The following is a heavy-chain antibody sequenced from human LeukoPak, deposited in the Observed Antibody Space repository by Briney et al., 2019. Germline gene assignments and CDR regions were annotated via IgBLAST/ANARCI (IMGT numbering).Heavy chain of an antibody. J-gene: IGHJ4*02. CDR1: GYTFTSYA. D-gene: IGHD6-13*01. Sequence: ASVKVSCKASGYTFTSYAISWVRQAPGQGLEWMGWISAYNDDTKYAHKFQDRVTMTTDTSTSTAYMEVRSLRSDDTAVYYCARGTLDAYSRSWSSFDYWSQGTLITVSS. CDR3: ARGTLDAYSRSWSSFDY. V-gene: IGHV1-18*01. CDR2: ISAYNDDT.